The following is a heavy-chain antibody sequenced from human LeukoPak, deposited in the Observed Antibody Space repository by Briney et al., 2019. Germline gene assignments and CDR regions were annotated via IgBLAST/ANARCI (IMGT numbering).Heavy chain of an antibody. Sequence: GGSLRLSCAASGFTFSSYAMTWVRQAPGKGLEWVSTISGSGGNTYFADSVKGRFTLSRDNSKNTLHLQMNSLRAEDTAVYYCAELGRYYYDSSGYYLDYWGQGTLVTVSS. CDR1: GFTFSSYA. D-gene: IGHD3-22*01. CDR2: ISGSGGNT. J-gene: IGHJ4*02. CDR3: AELGRYYYDSSGYYLDY. V-gene: IGHV3-23*01.